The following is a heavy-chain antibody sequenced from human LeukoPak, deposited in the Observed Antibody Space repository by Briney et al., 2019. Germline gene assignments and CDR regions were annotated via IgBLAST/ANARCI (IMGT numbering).Heavy chain of an antibody. Sequence: GGSLRLSCAASGFTFSSYAVSWVRQAPGKGLEWVSAISGSGGSTYYADSVKGRFAISRDNSKNTLYLQMNSLRAEDTAVYYCAKDTPTPPYCGGDCYSGEYFDYWGQGTLVTVSS. J-gene: IGHJ4*02. CDR2: ISGSGGST. CDR3: AKDTPTPPYCGGDCYSGEYFDY. D-gene: IGHD2-21*02. CDR1: GFTFSSYA. V-gene: IGHV3-23*01.